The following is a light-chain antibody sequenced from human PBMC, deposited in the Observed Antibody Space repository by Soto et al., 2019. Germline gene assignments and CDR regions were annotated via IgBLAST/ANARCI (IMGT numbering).Light chain of an antibody. CDR2: NVS. J-gene: IGLJ2*01. Sequence: QSALTQSASVSGCPGQSITISCTGTSSDVGGYNYVSWYQQHPGKAPKLMIYNVSNRPSGVSNRFSGSKSGNTASLTISGLQAEDEGHYYCSSFTSTNTVLFGGGTKLTVL. CDR1: SSDVGGYNY. CDR3: SSFTSTNTVL. V-gene: IGLV2-14*01.